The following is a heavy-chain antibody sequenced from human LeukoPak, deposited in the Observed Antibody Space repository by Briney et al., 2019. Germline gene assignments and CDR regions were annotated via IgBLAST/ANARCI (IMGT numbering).Heavy chain of an antibody. CDR2: IYTSGST. V-gene: IGHV4-4*07. CDR1: GGSISSYY. Sequence: SETLSLTCTVSGGSISSYYWSWIRQPAVKGLEWIGRIYTSGSTNYNPSLKSRVTMSVDTSKNQFSLKLSSVTAADTAVYYCAREGQLLYYNWFDPWGQGTLVTVSS. CDR3: AREGQLLYYNWFDP. D-gene: IGHD2-2*02. J-gene: IGHJ5*02.